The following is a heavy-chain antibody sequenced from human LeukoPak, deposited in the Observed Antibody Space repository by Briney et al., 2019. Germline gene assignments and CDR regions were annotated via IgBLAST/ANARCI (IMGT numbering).Heavy chain of an antibody. CDR3: AKSRAMIVVVTLDY. CDR1: GFTFSNSA. D-gene: IGHD3-22*01. V-gene: IGHV3-23*01. Sequence: GGSLRLSCAASGFTFSNSAMSWVRQAPGKGLEWVSAFSGSGGSTYYADSVKGRFTISRDNSKNTLYLQMNSLRAEDTALYYCAKSRAMIVVVTLDYWGQGTLVPVSS. CDR2: FSGSGGST. J-gene: IGHJ4*02.